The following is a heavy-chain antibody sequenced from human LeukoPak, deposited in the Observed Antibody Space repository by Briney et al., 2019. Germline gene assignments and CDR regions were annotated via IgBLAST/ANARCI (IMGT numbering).Heavy chain of an antibody. J-gene: IGHJ4*02. CDR2: ISYDGSNK. CDR3: ARGGGIYSYGRYYFDY. D-gene: IGHD5-18*01. CDR1: GFTFSSYA. V-gene: IGHV3-30-3*01. Sequence: GGSLRLSCAASGFTFSSYAMHWVRQAPGKGLEWVAVISYDGSNKYYADSVKGRFTISRDNSKNTLYLQMNSLRAEDTAVYYCARGGGIYSYGRYYFDYWGQETLVTVSS.